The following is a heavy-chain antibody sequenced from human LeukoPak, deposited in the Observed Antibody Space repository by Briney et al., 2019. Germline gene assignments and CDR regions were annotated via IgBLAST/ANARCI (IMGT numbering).Heavy chain of an antibody. CDR2: INWNGGST. CDR3: ARGGYYYDSSGYSLDY. Sequence: GSLRLSCAASGFTFDDYGMSWVRQAPGTGLEWVSGINWNGGSTGYADSVKGRFTISRDNAKNSLYLQMNSLRAEDTALYYCARGGYYYDSSGYSLDYWGQGTLVTVSS. V-gene: IGHV3-20*04. D-gene: IGHD3-22*01. CDR1: GFTFDDYG. J-gene: IGHJ4*02.